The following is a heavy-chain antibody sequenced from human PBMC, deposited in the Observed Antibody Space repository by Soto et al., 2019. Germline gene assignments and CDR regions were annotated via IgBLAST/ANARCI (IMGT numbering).Heavy chain of an antibody. CDR1: GFTFSSYS. J-gene: IGHJ5*02. CDR3: ARDHCSGGSCYPGHPTNWFDP. V-gene: IGHV3-21*01. Sequence: PGGSLRLSCAASGFTFSSYSMNWVRQAPGKGLEWVSSISSSSSYIYYADSVKGRFTISRDNAKNSLYLQMNSLRAEDTAVYYCARDHCSGGSCYPGHPTNWFDPWGQGTLVTVSS. CDR2: ISSSSSYI. D-gene: IGHD2-15*01.